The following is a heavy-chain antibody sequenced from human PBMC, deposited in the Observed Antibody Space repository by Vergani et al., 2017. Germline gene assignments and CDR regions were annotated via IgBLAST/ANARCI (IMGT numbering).Heavy chain of an antibody. V-gene: IGHV3-23*01. J-gene: IGHJ6*02. CDR2: ISGSGGNT. Sequence: EVQLLESGGGLVQPGGSLRLSCGASGFTFSSSAMTWVRQAPGKGLEWVSAISGSGGNTFYTDSGKGRFTISRDNSKDTLYLQMNSLRVEDTAIYYCAKARDPNCKGGNCYSYYYGLDLWGQGTTVTVSS. D-gene: IGHD2-15*01. CDR3: AKARDPNCKGGNCYSYYYGLDL. CDR1: GFTFSSSA.